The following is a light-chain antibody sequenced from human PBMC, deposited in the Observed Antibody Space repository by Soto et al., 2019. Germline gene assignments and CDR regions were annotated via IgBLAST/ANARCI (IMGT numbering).Light chain of an antibody. CDR2: AAS. CDR3: QKYSSVIT. J-gene: IGKJ5*01. V-gene: IGKV1-27*01. Sequence: DIQMTQSPSSLPASVGDRVTITCRASQGISNFLAWYQQKPWKVPKLLISAASTLQSVVPSRFSGSGSGTDFTLTITSLQPEDVATYYCQKYSSVITFGQGTRLE. CDR1: QGISNF.